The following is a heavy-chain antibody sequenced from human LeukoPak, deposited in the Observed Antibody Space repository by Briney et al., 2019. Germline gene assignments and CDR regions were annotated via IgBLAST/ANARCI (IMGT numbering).Heavy chain of an antibody. V-gene: IGHV3-11*01. CDR3: AKDRPNYYADNGHYYRRNGDY. D-gene: IGHD3-22*01. J-gene: IGHJ4*02. Sequence: GGSLRLSCAASGFTFSDYYMSWIRQAPGKGLEWVSYITSGGSTIYYADSVKGRFTISRDNSRNTLFLQMNSLRAEDTAVYYCAKDRPNYYADNGHYYRRNGDYWGQGTLVTVSS. CDR1: GFTFSDYY. CDR2: ITSGGSTI.